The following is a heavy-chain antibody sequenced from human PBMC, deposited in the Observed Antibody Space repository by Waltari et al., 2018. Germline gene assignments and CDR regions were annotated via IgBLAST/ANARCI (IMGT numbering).Heavy chain of an antibody. CDR1: GFTFGDYA. V-gene: IGHV3-49*04. D-gene: IGHD1-26*01. CDR2: IRSKAYGGTT. J-gene: IGHJ4*02. Sequence: EVQLVESGGGLVQPGRSLRLSCTASGFTFGDYAMSWVRQAPGKGLEWVGFIRSKAYGGTTEDAASVKGRFTISRDDSKSIAYLQMNSLKTEDTAVYYCTQDRRGYSGSYGEMGYWGQGTLVTVSS. CDR3: TQDRRGYSGSYGEMGY.